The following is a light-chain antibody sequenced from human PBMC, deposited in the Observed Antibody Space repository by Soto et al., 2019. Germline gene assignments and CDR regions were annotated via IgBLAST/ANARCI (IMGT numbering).Light chain of an antibody. J-gene: IGKJ2*01. CDR3: QQRSNWPPYT. Sequence: EIVLTQSPATLSLSPGESATLSCRASQSVSSNLAWYQHQPALPPRPLIYDASNRATGIPARCSGSGSGTDFTLTISSLEPEDFAVYYCQQRSNWPPYTFGQGTKLEIK. V-gene: IGKV3-11*01. CDR2: DAS. CDR1: QSVSSN.